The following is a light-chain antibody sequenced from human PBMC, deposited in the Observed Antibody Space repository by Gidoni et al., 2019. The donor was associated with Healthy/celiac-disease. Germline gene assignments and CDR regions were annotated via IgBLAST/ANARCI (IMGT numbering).Light chain of an antibody. V-gene: IGKV3-20*01. J-gene: IGKJ1*01. CDR3: QQYGSSSWT. CDR1: QSVSSSY. CDR2: GAS. Sequence: EIVSTSSPGTLSLSPVESATRSCRTSQSVSSSYLAWYQQKPGQAPRLLIYGASSRATGVPDRFSGSGSGTDFTLTISRLEPEDFAVYYCQQYGSSSWTFGQXTKVEIK.